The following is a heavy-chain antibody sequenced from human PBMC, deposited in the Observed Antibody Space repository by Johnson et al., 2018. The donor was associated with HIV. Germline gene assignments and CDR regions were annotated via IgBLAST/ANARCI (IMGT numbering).Heavy chain of an antibody. D-gene: IGHD3-10*01. CDR1: GFTVSSNY. Sequence: QMQLVESGGGLIQPGGSLRLSCAASGFTVSSNYMSWVRQAPGKGLEWVAVIWYDGRDVYYADSVKGRFTVSRDNSKNAVYLQMNSLGAGDTAVYYCARAGVVGSYGSWEAFGIWGQGTLVTVSS. CDR2: IWYDGRDV. CDR3: ARAGVVGSYGSWEAFGI. V-gene: IGHV3-33*08. J-gene: IGHJ3*02.